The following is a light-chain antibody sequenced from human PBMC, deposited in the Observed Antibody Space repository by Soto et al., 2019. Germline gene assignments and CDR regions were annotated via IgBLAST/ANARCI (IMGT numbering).Light chain of an antibody. CDR1: QSINRD. CDR2: GSS. CDR3: QQYKSWPIT. V-gene: IGKV3D-15*01. J-gene: IGKJ5*01. Sequence: EIVMTQSPATLSVSPGESATLTCRASQSINRDLAWYVQKPGQAPRRVVYGSSTWATGVPPRFTGSGSGTEFTLTISGLQSEDFAVYYCQQYKSWPITFGQGTQLENK.